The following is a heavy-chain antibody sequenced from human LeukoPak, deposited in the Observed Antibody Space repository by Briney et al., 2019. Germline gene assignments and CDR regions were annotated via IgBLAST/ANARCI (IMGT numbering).Heavy chain of an antibody. CDR1: GFTFSSYA. Sequence: PGGSLRLSCAASGFTFSSYAMSWVRQAPGKGLEWVSAISGGGGATYYADSVKGRFTISRDNSKNTLYLQMNSLRAEDTAVYYCAKDRSSSDWYRLYDYWGQGTLVTVSS. CDR2: ISGGGGAT. CDR3: AKDRSSSDWYRLYDY. D-gene: IGHD6-19*01. J-gene: IGHJ4*02. V-gene: IGHV3-23*01.